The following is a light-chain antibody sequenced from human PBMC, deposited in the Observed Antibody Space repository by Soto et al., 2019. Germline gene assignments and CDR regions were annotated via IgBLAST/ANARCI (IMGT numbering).Light chain of an antibody. CDR2: AAP. CDR3: QQSYSSPRT. J-gene: IGKJ2*01. CDR1: QSISSY. V-gene: IGKV1-39*01. Sequence: DIQMTQSPSSLSASVGDRVTITCRASQSISSYLNWYQQKAGTAPKLLIYAAPSLQSGVPSRFSGSGSGTDFTLTISSLQPEDFATYHCQQSYSSPRTFGQGTKLEIK.